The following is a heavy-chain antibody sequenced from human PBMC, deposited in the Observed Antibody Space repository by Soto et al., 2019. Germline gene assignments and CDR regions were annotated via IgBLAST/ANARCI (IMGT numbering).Heavy chain of an antibody. Sequence: SGPTLVNPTETLTLTCTLSGSSLSISGVGLGWVRQTPGKALEWLALIYWNDDKHYSPSLQSRLTITKDTSKNLAVLIMTNMNPADTATYYCASGVATLPVFAFDVWGQGTVVTVSS. CDR2: IYWNDDK. CDR1: GSSLSISGVG. CDR3: ASGVATLPVFAFDV. V-gene: IGHV2-5*01. J-gene: IGHJ3*01. D-gene: IGHD3-3*01.